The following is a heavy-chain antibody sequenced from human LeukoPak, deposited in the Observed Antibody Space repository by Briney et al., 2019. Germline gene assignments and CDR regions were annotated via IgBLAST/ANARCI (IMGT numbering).Heavy chain of an antibody. D-gene: IGHD3-10*01. CDR1: GYTFTSYG. CDR3: ARDHWSHYYGSGGENYFDP. Sequence: ASVKVSFKASGYTFTSYGISWVRQAPGQGLEWMGWISAYNGNTNYAQKLQGRVTMTTDTSTGTAYMEVRGLRSDDTAVYYCARDHWSHYYGSGGENYFDPWGQGTLVTVSS. CDR2: ISAYNGNT. J-gene: IGHJ5*02. V-gene: IGHV1-18*01.